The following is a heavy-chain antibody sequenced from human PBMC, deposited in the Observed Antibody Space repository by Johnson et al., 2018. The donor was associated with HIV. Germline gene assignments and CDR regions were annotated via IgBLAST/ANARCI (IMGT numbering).Heavy chain of an antibody. Sequence: QMMLVESGGGLVQPGGSLRLSCAASGFTFSNAWMSWVRQAPGKGLEWVSYIRSSNSGSTTYYADSVKARFTISRDNAKTSLYLQMNSLRAEDTAVYYCARGPYGGNDGFDIWGQGTMVTVSS. CDR2: IRSSNSGSTT. CDR1: GFTFSNAW. CDR3: ARGPYGGNDGFDI. D-gene: IGHD4-23*01. J-gene: IGHJ3*02. V-gene: IGHV3-11*04.